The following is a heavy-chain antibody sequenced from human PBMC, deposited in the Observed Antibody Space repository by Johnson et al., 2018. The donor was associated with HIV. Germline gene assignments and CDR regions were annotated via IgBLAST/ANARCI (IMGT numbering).Heavy chain of an antibody. D-gene: IGHD1-26*01. CDR3: AREGVGVNAFDI. V-gene: IGHV3-64*01. CDR2: ISSSGST. CDR1: GFSFSNYA. J-gene: IGHJ3*02. Sequence: MQLVESGGGVVQPGGSLRLSCAASGFSFSNYAIHWVRQAPGKGLEWVSYISSSGSTYYANSVKGRFTISRDNSKNTLYLQMGSLRAEDMAVYYCAREGVGVNAFDIWGQGTIVTVSS.